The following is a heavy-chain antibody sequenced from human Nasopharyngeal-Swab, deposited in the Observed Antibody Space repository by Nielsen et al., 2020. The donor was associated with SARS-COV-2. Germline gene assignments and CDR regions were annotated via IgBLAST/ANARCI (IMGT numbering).Heavy chain of an antibody. CDR3: ARQTDVPGDAFDI. J-gene: IGHJ3*02. V-gene: IGHV5-10-1*01. CDR2: IDPGDSYT. Sequence: KVSCKGSGYSFTSYWISWVRQMPGKGLEWMGRIDPGDSYTNYSPSFQGHVTISADKSISTAYLQWSSLKASDTAMYYCARQTDVPGDAFDIWGQETMVTVSS. D-gene: IGHD2-2*01. CDR1: GYSFTSYW.